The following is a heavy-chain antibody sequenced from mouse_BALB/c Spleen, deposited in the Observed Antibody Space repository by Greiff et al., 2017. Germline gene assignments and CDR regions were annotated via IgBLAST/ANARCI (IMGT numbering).Heavy chain of an antibody. J-gene: IGHJ4*01. CDR1: GFTFSSYA. D-gene: IGHD2-4*01. CDR3: ARNYDSGAMDY. V-gene: IGHV5-9-4*01. Sequence: EVHLVESGGGLVKPGGSLKLSCAASGFTFSSYAMSWVRQSPEKRLEWVAEISSGGSYTYYPDTVTGRFTISRDNAKNTLYLEMSSLRSEDTAMYYCARNYDSGAMDYWGQGTSVTVSS. CDR2: ISSGGSYT.